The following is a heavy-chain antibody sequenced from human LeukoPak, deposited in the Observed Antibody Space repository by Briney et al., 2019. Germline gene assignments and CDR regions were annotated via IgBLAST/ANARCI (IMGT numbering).Heavy chain of an antibody. Sequence: GGSLRLSCAASGFTFSNAWMSWVRQAPGKGLEWVGRIKSKTDGGTTDYAAPVKGRFTISRDDSKNTLYLQMNSLKTEDTAVYYCTTERITMVRGVEDAFDIWGQGTMVTVSS. CDR3: TTERITMVRGVEDAFDI. CDR2: IKSKTDGGTT. D-gene: IGHD3-10*01. J-gene: IGHJ3*02. CDR1: GFTFSNAW. V-gene: IGHV3-15*01.